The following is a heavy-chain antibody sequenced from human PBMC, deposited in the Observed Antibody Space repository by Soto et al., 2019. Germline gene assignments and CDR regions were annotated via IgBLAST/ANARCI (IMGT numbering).Heavy chain of an antibody. CDR1: GCSISSYY. D-gene: IGHD3-3*01. CDR2: IYYSGST. Sequence: PSETLSLTCTVSGCSISSYYWSWIRQPPGKGLEWIGYIYYSGSTNYNPSLKSRVTISVDTSKNQFSLKLSSVTAADTAVYYCARVPYDFWSGYPPYGMDVWGQGTTVTVSS. CDR3: ARVPYDFWSGYPPYGMDV. J-gene: IGHJ6*02. V-gene: IGHV4-59*01.